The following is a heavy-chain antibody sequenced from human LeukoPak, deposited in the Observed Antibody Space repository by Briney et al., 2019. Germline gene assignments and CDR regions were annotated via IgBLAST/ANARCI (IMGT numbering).Heavy chain of an antibody. Sequence: PSETLSLTCAVYGGSFSDYFWNWIRQPPGKGLEWIGEINHGGGTRYNPSLKSRATISVDTSKKQFSLNLTSVTAADTAVYYCARGQDGTGDYRPTYFDSWGQGTLVTVSS. V-gene: IGHV4-34*01. D-gene: IGHD4-17*01. CDR1: GGSFSDYF. CDR2: INHGGGT. J-gene: IGHJ4*02. CDR3: ARGQDGTGDYRPTYFDS.